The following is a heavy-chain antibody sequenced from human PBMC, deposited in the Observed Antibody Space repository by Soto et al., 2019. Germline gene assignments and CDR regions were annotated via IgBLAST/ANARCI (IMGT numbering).Heavy chain of an antibody. D-gene: IGHD2-15*01. Sequence: ASVKVSCKASGGTFSSYTISWVRQAPGQGLEWMGRIIPILGIANYAQKFQGRVTITADKSTSTAYMELSSLRSEDTAVYYCARDWKGRYCSGGSCYMGDHYYYYMDVWGKGTTVTVSS. J-gene: IGHJ6*03. CDR1: GGTFSSYT. CDR3: ARDWKGRYCSGGSCYMGDHYYYYMDV. V-gene: IGHV1-69*04. CDR2: IIPILGIA.